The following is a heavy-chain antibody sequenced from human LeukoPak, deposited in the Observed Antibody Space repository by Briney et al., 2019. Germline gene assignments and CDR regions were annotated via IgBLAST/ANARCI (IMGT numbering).Heavy chain of an antibody. J-gene: IGHJ4*02. V-gene: IGHV4-34*01. CDR1: GGSFSGYY. Sequence: SETLSLTCAVYGGSFSGYYWSWIRQPPGKGLEWIGEINHSGSTNYNPSLKSRVTISVDTSKNQFSLKLSSVTAADTAVYYCARGVKAVAPFCLDYWGQGTLVTVSS. D-gene: IGHD6-13*01. CDR3: ARGVKAVAPFCLDY. CDR2: INHSGST.